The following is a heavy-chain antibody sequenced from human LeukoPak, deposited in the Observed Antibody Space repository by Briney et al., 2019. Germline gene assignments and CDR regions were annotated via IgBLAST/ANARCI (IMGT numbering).Heavy chain of an antibody. CDR3: TREGPEAIAGGAFEY. V-gene: IGHV3-30-3*01. Sequence: GGSVRLSCAASGFTFSGYAIHWVRQAPGEGLEWVSFISYDGSSNHYADSVKGRFTISRDNSKNTLYLQMNSLRAEDTAVYYCTREGPEAIAGGAFEYWGQGTLVSVSS. J-gene: IGHJ4*02. D-gene: IGHD6-13*01. CDR2: ISYDGSSN. CDR1: GFTFSGYA.